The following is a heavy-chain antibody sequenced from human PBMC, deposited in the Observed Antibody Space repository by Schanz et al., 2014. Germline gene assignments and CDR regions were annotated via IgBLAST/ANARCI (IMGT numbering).Heavy chain of an antibody. CDR1: GFTFSDHW. CDR2: IKGDSSEK. D-gene: IGHD5-12*01. Sequence: VQLVESGGALVQPGGSLRLSCSASGFTFSDHWMSWVRQPPGKGLEWVANIKGDSSEKNYVDSVKDRFTLSRDNAKKTMDLQMNSLRVEDTAVYYCARDPNSVNEIDYWGQGTLVTVSS. J-gene: IGHJ4*02. V-gene: IGHV3-7*03. CDR3: ARDPNSVNEIDY.